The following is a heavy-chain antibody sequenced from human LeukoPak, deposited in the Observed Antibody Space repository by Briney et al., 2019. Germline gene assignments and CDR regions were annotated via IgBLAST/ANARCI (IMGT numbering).Heavy chain of an antibody. CDR3: ARAKYHYYYYMDV. J-gene: IGHJ6*03. Sequence: GGSLRLSCAASGFTFSSYAMSWVRQAPGKGLEWVANIKQDGSEKYYVDSVKGRFTISRDNAKNSLYLQMNSLRAEDTAVYYCARAKYHYYYYMDVWGKGTTVTVSS. CDR1: GFTFSSYA. V-gene: IGHV3-7*01. CDR2: IKQDGSEK.